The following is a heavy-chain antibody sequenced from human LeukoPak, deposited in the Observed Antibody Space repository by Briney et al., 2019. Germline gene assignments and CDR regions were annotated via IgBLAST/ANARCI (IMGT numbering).Heavy chain of an antibody. V-gene: IGHV3-20*04. Sequence: GGSLRLSCAASGFTFDDHGMSWVRQAPGKGLEWVSGINWNGDSTGYADSVKGRFTISRDNSKNTLYLQMNSLRAEDTAVYYCAKVPLPPTYCGGDCYSYWGQGTLVTVSS. D-gene: IGHD2-21*02. CDR2: INWNGDST. J-gene: IGHJ4*02. CDR3: AKVPLPPTYCGGDCYSY. CDR1: GFTFDDHG.